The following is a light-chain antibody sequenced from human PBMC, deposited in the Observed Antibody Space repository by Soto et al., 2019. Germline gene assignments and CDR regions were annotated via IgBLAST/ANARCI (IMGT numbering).Light chain of an antibody. V-gene: IGLV2-8*01. CDR1: SSDVGGYNY. CDR2: EVS. J-gene: IGLJ2*01. Sequence: QSALTQPPSASGSPGQSFTISCTGTSSDVGGYNYVSWYQQHPGKAPKLMIYEVSKRPSGVPDRFSGSKSGNTASLTVSGLQSEDEADYYCSSYAGSNNFVVFGGGTNVTVL. CDR3: SSYAGSNNFVV.